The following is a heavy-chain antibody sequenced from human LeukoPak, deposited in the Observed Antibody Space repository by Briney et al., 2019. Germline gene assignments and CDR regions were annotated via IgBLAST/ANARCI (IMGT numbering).Heavy chain of an antibody. CDR1: GFTFSSYS. D-gene: IGHD2-2*01. Sequence: GGSLRLSCAASGFTFSSYSMNWVRQAPGKGLGWVSSISSSSSYIYYADSVKGRFTISRDNAKNSLYLQMNSLRAEDTAVYYCARDPYCSSTSCYLDYWGQGTLVTVSS. V-gene: IGHV3-21*01. CDR2: ISSSSSYI. CDR3: ARDPYCSSTSCYLDY. J-gene: IGHJ4*02.